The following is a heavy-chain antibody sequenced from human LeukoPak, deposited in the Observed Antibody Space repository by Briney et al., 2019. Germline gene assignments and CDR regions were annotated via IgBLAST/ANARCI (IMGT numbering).Heavy chain of an antibody. CDR2: IIPIFGTA. V-gene: IGHV1-69*06. D-gene: IGHD5-12*01. CDR3: ASRGYSDSVGYGMDV. Sequence: SVKDSCKASGGTFSSYAISWVRQAPGQGLEWMGGIIPIFGTANYAQKFQGRVTITADKSTSTAYMELSSLRSEDTAVYYCASRGYSDSVGYGMDVWGKGTTVTVSS. J-gene: IGHJ6*04. CDR1: GGTFSSYA.